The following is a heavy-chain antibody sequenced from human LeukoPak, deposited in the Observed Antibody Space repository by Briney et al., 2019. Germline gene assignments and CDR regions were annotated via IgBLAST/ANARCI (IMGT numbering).Heavy chain of an antibody. CDR2: IYYSGST. CDR1: GGSISSYY. V-gene: IGHV4-59*01. J-gene: IGHJ4*02. CDR3: ARNYDSSGYWDY. D-gene: IGHD3-22*01. Sequence: KASETQSLTCTVSGGSISSYYWSWIRQPPGKGLEWIGYIYYSGSTNYNPSLKSRVTISVDTSKNQFSLKLSSVTAADTAVYYCARNYDSSGYWDYWGQGTLVTVSS.